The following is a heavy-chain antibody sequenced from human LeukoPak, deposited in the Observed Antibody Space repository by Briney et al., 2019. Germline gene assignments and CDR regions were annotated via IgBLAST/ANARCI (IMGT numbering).Heavy chain of an antibody. V-gene: IGHV4-38-2*02. J-gene: IGHJ5*02. CDR1: DYSISSRYY. CDR2: VSQSRGT. Sequence: SETLSLTCTVSDYSISSRYYWGWIRQPPGKGLEWIGSVSQSRGTYYNPSAKSRVTISLDTSKNQFSLKLSSVTAADTAVYYCAREQGSGLLNWFDPWGQGTLVTVSS. D-gene: IGHD2-15*01. CDR3: AREQGSGLLNWFDP.